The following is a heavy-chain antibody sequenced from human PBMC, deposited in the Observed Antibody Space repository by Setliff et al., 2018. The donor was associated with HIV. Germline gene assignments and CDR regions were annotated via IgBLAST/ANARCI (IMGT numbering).Heavy chain of an antibody. CDR3: ARLGGGCCGDCYYAFDI. D-gene: IGHD2-21*02. V-gene: IGHV4-39*01. J-gene: IGHJ3*02. CDR1: GGSIGSSSYY. CDR2: IYYSGST. Sequence: SETLSLTCTVSGGSIGSSSYYWGWIRQPPGKGLEWIGSIYYSGSTYYNPSLKSRVTISVDTSKNQFSLKLSPVTAADTAVYYCARLGGGCCGDCYYAFDIWGQGTMVTVSS.